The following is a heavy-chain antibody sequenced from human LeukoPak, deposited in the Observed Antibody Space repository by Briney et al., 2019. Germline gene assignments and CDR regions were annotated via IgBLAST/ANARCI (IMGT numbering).Heavy chain of an antibody. CDR1: GFTFSTYA. D-gene: IGHD3-16*01. CDR3: SRNRGSGGFYFDH. CDR2: ISGSGGST. J-gene: IGHJ4*02. Sequence: PGGSLRPSCAASGFTFSTYAMSWVRQAPGKGLEWVSAISGSGGSTSYADSVKGRFTISRDNSKSTLYLQMNSLRAEDTAVYYCSRNRGSGGFYFDHWGQGTQVTVSS. V-gene: IGHV3-23*01.